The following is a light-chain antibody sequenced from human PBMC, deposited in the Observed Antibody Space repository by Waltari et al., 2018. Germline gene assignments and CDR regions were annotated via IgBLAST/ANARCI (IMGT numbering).Light chain of an antibody. CDR3: QQYNNWRT. CDR1: QSIARN. Sequence: EVLMTQSPPTLSVSLGERATLSCRARQSIARNLAWYQQKPGQAPRLLIYGASTRATDVPDRFSGSGSETEFTLTISSLQSEDFAVYYCQQYNNWRTFGQGTKLEIK. CDR2: GAS. V-gene: IGKV3-15*01. J-gene: IGKJ2*01.